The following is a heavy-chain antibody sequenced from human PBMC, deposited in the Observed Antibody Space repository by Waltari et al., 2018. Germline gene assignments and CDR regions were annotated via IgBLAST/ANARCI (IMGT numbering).Heavy chain of an antibody. Sequence: HVQLVQSGTEVKKPGASVKVSCKPSGYPFTAYYMHWLRQAPGQGLEGMGCINPNSDDANYAQMFQGGVTMTMDTSIDTGYLELSSLRSDDTAVYYCARDVAGSQGGAFDIWGQGTMVTVSS. CDR2: INPNSDDA. D-gene: IGHD6-19*01. CDR3: ARDVAGSQGGAFDI. V-gene: IGHV1-2*02. CDR1: GYPFTAYY. J-gene: IGHJ3*02.